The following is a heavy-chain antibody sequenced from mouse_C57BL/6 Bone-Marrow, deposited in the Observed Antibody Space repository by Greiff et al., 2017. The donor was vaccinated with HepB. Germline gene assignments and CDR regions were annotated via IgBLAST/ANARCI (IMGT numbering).Heavy chain of an antibody. CDR1: GYTFTSYG. CDR2: IYPRSGNT. V-gene: IGHV1-81*01. Sequence: VKLMESGAELARPGASVKLSCKASGYTFTSYGISWVKQRTGQGLEWIGEIYPRSGNTYYNEKFKGKATLTADKSSSTAYMELRSLTSEDSAVYFCARSYYGSSYVYWGQGTTLTVSS. D-gene: IGHD1-1*01. J-gene: IGHJ2*01. CDR3: ARSYYGSSYVY.